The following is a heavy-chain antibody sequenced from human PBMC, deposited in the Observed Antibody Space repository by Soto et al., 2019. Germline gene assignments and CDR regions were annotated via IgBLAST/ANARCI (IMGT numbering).Heavy chain of an antibody. D-gene: IGHD3-16*01. CDR3: VKARDACWGPYDY. J-gene: IGHJ4*02. CDR2: ISWNSGNI. V-gene: IGHV3-9*01. CDR1: GFTFDDYA. Sequence: EVQLVESGGGLVQPGRSLRLSCAASGFTFDDYAMHWVRQAPGKGLEWVSGISWNSGNIDYADSVKGRFTISRDNVKISLYLQMNSLRTEDTALSYCVKARDACWGPYDYWGQGTLVTVSS.